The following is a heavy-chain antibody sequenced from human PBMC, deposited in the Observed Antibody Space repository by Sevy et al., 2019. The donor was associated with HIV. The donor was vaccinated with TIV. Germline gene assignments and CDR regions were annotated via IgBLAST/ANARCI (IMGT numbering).Heavy chain of an antibody. J-gene: IGHJ3*02. CDR2: IIPIFGTA. Sequence: ASVKVSCKASGGTFSSYAISWVRQAPGQGLEWMGGIIPIFGTANYAQKFQGRVTITADESTSTAYMELSSLRSEDTAVYYWARKQYSYGYLGDAFDIWGQGTMVTVSS. CDR1: GGTFSSYA. V-gene: IGHV1-69*13. CDR3: ARKQYSYGYLGDAFDI. D-gene: IGHD5-18*01.